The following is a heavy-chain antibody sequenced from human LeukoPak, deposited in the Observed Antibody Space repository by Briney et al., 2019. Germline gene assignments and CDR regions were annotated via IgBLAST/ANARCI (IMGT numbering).Heavy chain of an antibody. J-gene: IGHJ4*02. CDR1: GYTFTGYY. V-gene: IGHV1-2*02. CDR3: ARDHYCSSTSCYTIFDY. CDR2: INPNSGGT. Sequence: ASVKVSCKASGYTFTGYYMHWVRLAPGQGLEWMGWINPNSGGTNYAQKFQGRVTMTRDASISTAYMELSRLRSDDTAVYYCARDHYCSSTSCYTIFDYWGQGTLVTVSS. D-gene: IGHD2-2*02.